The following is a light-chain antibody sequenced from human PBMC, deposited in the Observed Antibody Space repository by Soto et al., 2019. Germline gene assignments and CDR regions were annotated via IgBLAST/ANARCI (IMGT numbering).Light chain of an antibody. CDR3: QQANSFPYT. V-gene: IGKV1-12*01. CDR1: PGVSNW. Sequence: DIQMTQSPPSVSASVGDRVTITCRASPGVSNWLAWYQQKPGKAPKLLIYAASTLRSGVPSRFRGSGSGTDFTFSISSLQHEDFSTYYCQQANSFPYTFGQGTKLEIK. CDR2: AAS. J-gene: IGKJ2*01.